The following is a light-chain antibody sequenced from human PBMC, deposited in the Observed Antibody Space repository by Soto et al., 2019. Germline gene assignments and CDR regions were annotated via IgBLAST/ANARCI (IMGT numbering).Light chain of an antibody. V-gene: IGLV1-40*01. CDR2: GST. CDR3: QSYDTSLSGARV. Sequence: QLVLTQPPSVAGAPGQRVTSSCTGGSSNIGAGYDVNWYQQFPGTVPRLLIYGSTNRPSGVPDRFSGSKSGTSASLAITGLQAEDEAHYHCQSYDTSLSGARVFGTGTKLTVI. J-gene: IGLJ1*01. CDR1: SSNIGAGYD.